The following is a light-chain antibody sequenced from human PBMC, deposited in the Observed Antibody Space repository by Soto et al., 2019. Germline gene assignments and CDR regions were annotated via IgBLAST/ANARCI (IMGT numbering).Light chain of an antibody. CDR2: DVS. V-gene: IGLV2-23*02. Sequence: QSVLTQPASVSGSPGQSITISCTGTSSDVGNYNLVSWYQQHPGKAPKVMIYDVSERPSGVSNRFSGSKSGNTASLTISGLQAEDEADYYCCSYAGSVTYVFGTGTKLTVL. CDR3: CSYAGSVTYV. CDR1: SSDVGNYNL. J-gene: IGLJ1*01.